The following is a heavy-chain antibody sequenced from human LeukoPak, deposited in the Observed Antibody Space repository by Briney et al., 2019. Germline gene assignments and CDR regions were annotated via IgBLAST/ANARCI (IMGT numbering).Heavy chain of an antibody. J-gene: IGHJ5*02. Sequence: SETLSLTCTVSGGSINSADYYWNWIRQPPGKGLEWIGYIYYSGSTYYNPSLKSRVTISLDTSKNQFSLKLSSVTAADTAVYYRARGGIVLMVYAIRGGWFDPWGQGTLVTVSS. D-gene: IGHD2-8*01. CDR2: IYYSGST. CDR1: GGSINSADYY. CDR3: ARGGIVLMVYAIRGGWFDP. V-gene: IGHV4-30-4*01.